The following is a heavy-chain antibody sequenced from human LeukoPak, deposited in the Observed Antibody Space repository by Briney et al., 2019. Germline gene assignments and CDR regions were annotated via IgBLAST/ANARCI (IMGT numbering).Heavy chain of an antibody. CDR3: ARHVVIKSGWFDP. V-gene: IGHV4-39*01. J-gene: IGHJ5*02. Sequence: SETLSLTCTVSGGSISSSSYYWGWIRRPPGKGLEWIGSIYYSGSTYYNPSLKSRVTTSVDTSKNQFSLKLSSVTAADTAVYYCARHVVIKSGWFDPWGQGTLVTVSS. D-gene: IGHD3-22*01. CDR1: GGSISSSSYY. CDR2: IYYSGST.